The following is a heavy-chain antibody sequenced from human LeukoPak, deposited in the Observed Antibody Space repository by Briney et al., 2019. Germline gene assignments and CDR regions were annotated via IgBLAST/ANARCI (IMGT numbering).Heavy chain of an antibody. V-gene: IGHV4-61*02. J-gene: IGHJ4*02. D-gene: IGHD3-3*01. CDR2: IYISGGT. CDR1: GGSISGGGYY. CDR3: ARDSGHYDFWSGYYTGPFDY. Sequence: SQTLSLTCTVSGGSISGGGYYWSWIRQPAGKGLEWIGRIYISGGTNYNPSLKSRVTISLDASKNQFSLKLSSVTAADTAVYYCARDSGHYDFWSGYYTGPFDYWGQGTLVTVSS.